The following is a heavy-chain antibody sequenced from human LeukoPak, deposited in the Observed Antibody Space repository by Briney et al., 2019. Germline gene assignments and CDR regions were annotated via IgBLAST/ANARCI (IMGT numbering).Heavy chain of an antibody. J-gene: IGHJ4*02. CDR2: ISAYNGNT. V-gene: IGHV1-18*01. Sequence: ASVKVSCKASGYSFTSYGISWVRQAPGQGLEWMGWISAYNGNTNYAQKLQGRVTMTTDTSTSTAYMELRSLRSDDTAVYYCARPSNFWSGYYHFDYWGQGTLVTVSS. CDR3: ARPSNFWSGYYHFDY. CDR1: GYSFTSYG. D-gene: IGHD3-3*01.